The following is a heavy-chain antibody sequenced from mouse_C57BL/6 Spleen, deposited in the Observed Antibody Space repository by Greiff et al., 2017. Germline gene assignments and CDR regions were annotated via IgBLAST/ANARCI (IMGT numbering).Heavy chain of an antibody. CDR3: ARHYYGSSYDYFDY. J-gene: IGHJ2*01. CDR1: GYTFTSYW. Sequence: QVHVKQSGAELVKPGASVKLSCKASGYTFTSYWMHWVKQRPGQGLEWIGMIHPNSGSTNYNEKFKSKATLTVDKSSSTAYMQISSLTSEDSAVYYCARHYYGSSYDYFDYWGQGTTLTVSS. D-gene: IGHD1-1*01. CDR2: IHPNSGST. V-gene: IGHV1-64*01.